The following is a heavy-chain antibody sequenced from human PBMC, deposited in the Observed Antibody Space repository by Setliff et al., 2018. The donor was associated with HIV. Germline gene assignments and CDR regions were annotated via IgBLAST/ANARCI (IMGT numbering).Heavy chain of an antibody. Sequence: ASVKVSCKASGYSFTNYDINWVRQAPGHGLEWVGWMSPKSGYADYAQKFQGRVTMTRNTLYLQMYSLRTEDTAVYYCAKGIKWLAPWGQGTPVTVSS. CDR3: AKGIKWLAP. J-gene: IGHJ5*02. D-gene: IGHD2-15*01. CDR2: MSPKSGYA. V-gene: IGHV1-8*01. CDR1: GYSFTNYD.